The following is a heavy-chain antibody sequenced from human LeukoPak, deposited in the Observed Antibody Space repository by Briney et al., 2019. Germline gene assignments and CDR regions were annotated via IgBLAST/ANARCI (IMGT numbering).Heavy chain of an antibody. CDR3: ARAGSNGDYVDY. CDR2: INPSGCST. CDR1: GYTFTSYY. D-gene: IGHD4-17*01. J-gene: IGHJ4*02. Sequence: GASVKVSCKASGYTFTSYYMHWVRQAPGQGLEWMEIINPSGCSTSYAQKFQGRVTMTRDTSTSTVYMELSSLRSEDTAVYYCARAGSNGDYVDYWGQGTLVTVSS. V-gene: IGHV1-46*01.